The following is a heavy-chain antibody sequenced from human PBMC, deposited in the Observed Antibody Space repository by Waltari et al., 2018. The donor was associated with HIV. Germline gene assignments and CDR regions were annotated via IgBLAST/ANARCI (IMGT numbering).Heavy chain of an antibody. J-gene: IGHJ6*02. V-gene: IGHV3-33*01. D-gene: IGHD1-26*01. CDR3: AGEKGSRSGHYYGRDG. Sequence: QVPLVASGGGGVQPARPLPLSCVASGFTFRGLGLHGVRQTSGKALEWSAVIWDDGSNKLDEESVKGRFTVSSDNSKNTLYLQMNNLGVEDTVIYYCAGEKGSRSGHYYGRDGWGQGSTVTISS. CDR2: IWDDGSNK. CDR1: GFTFRGLG.